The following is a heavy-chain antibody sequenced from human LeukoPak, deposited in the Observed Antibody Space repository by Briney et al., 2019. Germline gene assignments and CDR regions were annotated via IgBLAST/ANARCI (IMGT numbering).Heavy chain of an antibody. CDR3: ARASYCGGDCYGG. Sequence: SVKVSCKASVGTFSSYAISWVRQAPGQGLEWMGGIIPIFGTANYAQNFQGRVTITTDESTRTAYLELSSLRSEDTAVYYCARASYCGGDCYGGWGQGTLVTVSS. CDR1: VGTFSSYA. J-gene: IGHJ4*02. D-gene: IGHD2-21*02. V-gene: IGHV1-69*05. CDR2: IIPIFGTA.